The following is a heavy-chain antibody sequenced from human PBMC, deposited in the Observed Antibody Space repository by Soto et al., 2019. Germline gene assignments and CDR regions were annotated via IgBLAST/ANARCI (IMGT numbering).Heavy chain of an antibody. CDR1: GFSISSGHY. J-gene: IGHJ4*02. D-gene: IGHD3-22*01. V-gene: IGHV4-38-2*02. CDR3: ARDDYDSSGSPYFDY. Sequence: KPSETLSLTCGVSGFSISSGHYWGWIRQPPEKGLEWIASIYHSGITYYNPSLKSRVTISVDTSKNQFSPKLSSLTAADTAVYYCARDDYDSSGSPYFDYWGQGTLVTVSS. CDR2: IYHSGIT.